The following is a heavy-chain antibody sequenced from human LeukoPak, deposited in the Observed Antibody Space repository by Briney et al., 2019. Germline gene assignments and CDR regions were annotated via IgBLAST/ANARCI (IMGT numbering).Heavy chain of an antibody. J-gene: IGHJ4*02. CDR1: GGSISSYY. Sequence: SETLSLTCTVSGGSISSYYWSWIRQPPGKGLEWIGYIYYSGSTNYNPSLKSRVTISVDTSKNQFSLKLSSVTDADTDVYYCARRSDFWSGYSYYFDYWGQGTLVTVSS. V-gene: IGHV4-59*08. CDR3: ARRSDFWSGYSYYFDY. D-gene: IGHD3-3*01. CDR2: IYYSGST.